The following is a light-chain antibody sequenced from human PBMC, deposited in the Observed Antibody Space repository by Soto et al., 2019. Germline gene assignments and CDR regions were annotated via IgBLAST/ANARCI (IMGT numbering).Light chain of an antibody. CDR3: QQYNSWPLYT. CDR1: QSVGSD. CDR2: GAA. Sequence: EIVMTQSPATLSVSPGDRATLSCRASQSVGSDLAWYQLKPGQDPRLLIYGAATRATGIPDRFSGSGSRTEFSLTISSLQSEDFAVYYCQQYNSWPLYTFGQGTKLEIK. V-gene: IGKV3-15*01. J-gene: IGKJ2*01.